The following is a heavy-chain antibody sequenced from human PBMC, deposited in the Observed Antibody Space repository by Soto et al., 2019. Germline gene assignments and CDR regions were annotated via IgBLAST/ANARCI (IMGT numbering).Heavy chain of an antibody. Sequence: EVQLVESGGGLVQPGGSLRLSCAASGFTFSSYEMNWVRQAPGKGLEWVSYISSSGSTIYYADSVKGRFTISRDNAKNSLSLQMNSLRAEDTAVYYCAGTGTTTPYYYYGMDVWGQGTTVTVSS. D-gene: IGHD1-7*01. J-gene: IGHJ6*02. CDR3: AGTGTTTPYYYYGMDV. CDR2: ISSSGSTI. CDR1: GFTFSSYE. V-gene: IGHV3-48*03.